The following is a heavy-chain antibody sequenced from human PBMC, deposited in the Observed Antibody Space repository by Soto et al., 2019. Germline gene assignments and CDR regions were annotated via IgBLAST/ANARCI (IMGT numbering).Heavy chain of an antibody. CDR3: TAGKLYPSLDFDY. J-gene: IGHJ4*02. CDR2: IRSKAYGGTT. CDR1: VFTCNDYT. Sequence: SLRLSCTASVFTCNDYTLSWFRQAPGKGLEWVGFIRSKAYGGTTEYAASVKGRFTISRDDSKSIAYLQMNSLKTEDTAVYYCTAGKLYPSLDFDYWGQGTLVTVSS. D-gene: IGHD2-8*01. V-gene: IGHV3-49*03.